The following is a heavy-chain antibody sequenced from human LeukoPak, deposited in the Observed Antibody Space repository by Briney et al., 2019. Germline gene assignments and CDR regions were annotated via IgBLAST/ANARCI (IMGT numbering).Heavy chain of an antibody. V-gene: IGHV4-38-2*01. J-gene: IGHJ1*01. CDR2: IYHSGST. Sequence: SETLSLTCAASGYSISSGYYWGWIRQPPGKVLEWIWTIYHSGSTYYNPSLKSRVTISVDTSKNQFSLKLKSVTAADTAVYYCAVGYCSSTSCYREYFQHWGQGTLVTVSS. CDR3: AVGYCSSTSCYREYFQH. CDR1: GYSISSGYY. D-gene: IGHD2-2*02.